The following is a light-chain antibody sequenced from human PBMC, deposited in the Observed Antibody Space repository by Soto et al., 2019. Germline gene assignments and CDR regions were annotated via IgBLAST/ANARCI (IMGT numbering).Light chain of an antibody. Sequence: ENVLTQSPGTLSLSPGERATLSCRASQTVRSNYLAWYQQKPGQTPRLLIYEASSRFTGIPDRFTGSGSGIDFTLTRIRREPEDFAIYFCQQYGSLPRTFGQGSKVEVK. V-gene: IGKV3-20*01. CDR2: EAS. CDR1: QTVRSNY. CDR3: QQYGSLPRT. J-gene: IGKJ1*01.